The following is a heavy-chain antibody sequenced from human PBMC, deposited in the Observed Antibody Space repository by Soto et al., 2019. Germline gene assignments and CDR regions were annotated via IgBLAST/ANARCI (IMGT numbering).Heavy chain of an antibody. CDR1: GFTFDDYA. J-gene: IGHJ6*02. V-gene: IGHV3-9*01. D-gene: IGHD3-16*01. CDR3: AKGRAGSLGPQYYYGMDV. CDR2: ISWNSGSI. Sequence: GGSLRLSCAASGFTFDDYAMHWVRQAPGKGLEWVSGISWNSGSIGYADSVKGRFTISRDNAKNSLYLQMNSLRAEDTALYYCAKGRAGSLGPQYYYGMDVWGQGTTVTVSS.